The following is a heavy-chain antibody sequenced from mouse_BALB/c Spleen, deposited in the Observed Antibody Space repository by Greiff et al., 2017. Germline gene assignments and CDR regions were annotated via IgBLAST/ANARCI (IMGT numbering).Heavy chain of an antibody. CDR1: GFNIKDTY. Sequence: VQLKQSGAELVKPGASVKLSCTASGFNIKDTYMHWVKQRPEQGLEWIGRIDPANGNTKYDPKFQGKATITADTSSNTAYLQLSSLTSEDTAVYYGARGPSRGYYFDYWGQGTTLTVSS. CDR3: ARGPSRGYYFDY. D-gene: IGHD3-3*01. CDR2: IDPANGNT. J-gene: IGHJ2*01. V-gene: IGHV14-3*02.